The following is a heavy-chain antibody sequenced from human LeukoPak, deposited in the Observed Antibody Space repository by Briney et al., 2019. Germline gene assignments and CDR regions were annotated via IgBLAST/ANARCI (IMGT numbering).Heavy chain of an antibody. V-gene: IGHV2-5*02. J-gene: IGHJ6*03. Sequence: SGPALVKPTQTLTLTCSFSGFSLSTPGVGVGWVRQPLGKALEWLGFIYWDDDKRYRPSLKSRLTITKDASKSQVVLTVTNVDPVDTATYFCAHSLDSTSWYGYYYYMDVWGKGTTVTVSS. CDR3: AHSLDSTSWYGYYYYMDV. D-gene: IGHD2-2*01. CDR2: IYWDDDK. CDR1: GFSLSTPGVG.